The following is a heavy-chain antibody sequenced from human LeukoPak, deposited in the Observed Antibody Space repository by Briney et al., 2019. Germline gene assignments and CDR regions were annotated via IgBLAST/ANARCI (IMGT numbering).Heavy chain of an antibody. Sequence: GGSLRLSCRTSGFTFSSYAMSWVRQAPGKGLEWVSGISGSGTTTYYADSVKGRFTMSRDNSKNTLYLQMNSLRAEDTAVYYCAKESVAYYGSGSYPDYWGQGTLVTVSS. CDR3: AKESVAYYGSGSYPDY. CDR1: GFTFSSYA. J-gene: IGHJ4*02. V-gene: IGHV3-23*01. CDR2: ISGSGTTT. D-gene: IGHD3-10*01.